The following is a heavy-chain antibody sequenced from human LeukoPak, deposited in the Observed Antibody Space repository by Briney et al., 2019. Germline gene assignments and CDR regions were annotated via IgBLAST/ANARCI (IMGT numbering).Heavy chain of an antibody. CDR3: ARSGSSSWIDAFDI. Sequence: PSETLSLTCAVSGYSISSGYYWGWIRQPPGKGLEWIGSIYHSGSTYYNPSLKSRVTISVDTSKNQFSLKLSSVTAVDTAVYYCARSGSSSWIDAFDIWGQGTMVTVSS. V-gene: IGHV4-38-2*01. D-gene: IGHD6-13*01. CDR1: GYSISSGYY. CDR2: IYHSGST. J-gene: IGHJ3*02.